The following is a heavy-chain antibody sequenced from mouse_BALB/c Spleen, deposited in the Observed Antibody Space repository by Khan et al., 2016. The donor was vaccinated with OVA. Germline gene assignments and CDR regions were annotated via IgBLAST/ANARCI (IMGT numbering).Heavy chain of an antibody. CDR2: IWSAGSS. J-gene: IGHJ3*01. D-gene: IGHD2-4*01. CDR3: ARRGYDYGRGALFAY. Sequence: QVQLKQSGPGLVQPSQSLSITCTVYGFSLTNYSVHWVRQSPGKGLEWLGVIWSAGSSDYNAALISRLTIRKDNSRSKVFFKMNSLQPNDTAIYYCARRGYDYGRGALFAYWGQGTLVTVSA. V-gene: IGHV2-2*02. CDR1: GFSLTNYS.